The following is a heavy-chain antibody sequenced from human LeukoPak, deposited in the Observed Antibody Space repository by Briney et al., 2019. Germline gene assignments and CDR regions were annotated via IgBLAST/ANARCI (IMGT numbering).Heavy chain of an antibody. V-gene: IGHV4-34*01. J-gene: IGHJ4*02. CDR1: GGSFSGYY. D-gene: IGHD3-3*01. CDR3: ARGRQLRFLEWLLDY. CDR2: INHNGST. Sequence: PSETLSLTCGVYGGSFSGYYWSWIRQPPGKGLEWIGEINHNGSTNYNPSLKSRVTISLDTSKNQFSLKLSSVTAADTAVYYCARGRQLRFLEWLLDYWGQGTLVTVSS.